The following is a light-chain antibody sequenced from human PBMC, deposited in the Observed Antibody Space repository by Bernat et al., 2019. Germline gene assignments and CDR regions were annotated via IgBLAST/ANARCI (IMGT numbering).Light chain of an antibody. V-gene: IGKV3D-15*01. CDR3: QQYYDWYN. Sequence: ERASLSCRASRTIGSYLALYQRKPGQAPRLLIYGASTRATGIPDRFSGSGSGTDFTLTISSLEPEDVGIYYCQQYYDWYNFGQGTKVEIK. CDR1: RTIGSY. CDR2: GAS. J-gene: IGKJ2*01.